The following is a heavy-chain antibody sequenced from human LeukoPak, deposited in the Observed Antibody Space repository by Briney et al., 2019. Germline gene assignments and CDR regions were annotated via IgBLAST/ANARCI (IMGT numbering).Heavy chain of an antibody. CDR2: INHSGST. V-gene: IGHV4-4*02. J-gene: IGHJ5*02. Sequence: PSETLSLTCVVSGGSISSSNWWSWVRQPPEKGLEWIGEINHSGSTNYNPSLKSRVTISVDTSKNQFSLKLSSVTAADTAVYYCARVVNVGSGSYLLNWFDPWGQGTLVTVSS. CDR1: GGSISSSNW. D-gene: IGHD3-10*01. CDR3: ARVVNVGSGSYLLNWFDP.